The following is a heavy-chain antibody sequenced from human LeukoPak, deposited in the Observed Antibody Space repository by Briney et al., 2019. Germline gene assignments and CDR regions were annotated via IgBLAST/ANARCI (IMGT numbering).Heavy chain of an antibody. D-gene: IGHD3-22*01. Sequence: SETLSLTCTVSGGSISSSSYYWGWIRQPPGKGLEWIGSIYYSGSTYYNPSLKSRVTVSVDTPKNQFSLKLTSVTAADTAVYYCARSYYDSSGYFPFGYWGQGTLVTVS. CDR1: GGSISSSSYY. CDR2: IYYSGST. CDR3: ARSYYDSSGYFPFGY. V-gene: IGHV4-39*01. J-gene: IGHJ4*02.